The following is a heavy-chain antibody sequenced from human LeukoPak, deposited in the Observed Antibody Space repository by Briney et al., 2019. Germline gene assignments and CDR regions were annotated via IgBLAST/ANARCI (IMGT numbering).Heavy chain of an antibody. Sequence: ASVKVSCKASGYTFTSYGISWVRHAPGHGLEWMGWISAYNGNTNYAQKLQGRVTMTTDTSTSTAYMELRSLRSDDTAVYYCARDHTAGYSNLPDAFDIWGQGTMVTVSS. CDR1: GYTFTSYG. V-gene: IGHV1-18*01. CDR2: ISAYNGNT. CDR3: ARDHTAGYSNLPDAFDI. D-gene: IGHD6-13*01. J-gene: IGHJ3*02.